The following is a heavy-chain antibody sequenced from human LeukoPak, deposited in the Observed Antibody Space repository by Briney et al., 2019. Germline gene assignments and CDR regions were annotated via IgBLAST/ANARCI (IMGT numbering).Heavy chain of an antibody. J-gene: IGHJ4*01. CDR3: ARDHVRIQLWFFDY. D-gene: IGHD5-18*01. CDR2: ISYDGSNK. V-gene: IGHV3-30-3*01. CDR1: GFTFSSYA. Sequence: GGSLRLSCAASGFTFSSYAMHWVRQAPGKGLEWVAVISYDGSNKYYADSVKGRFTISRDNSKNTLYLQVNSLRAEDTAVYYCARDHVRIQLWFFDYWGQGTLVTVSS.